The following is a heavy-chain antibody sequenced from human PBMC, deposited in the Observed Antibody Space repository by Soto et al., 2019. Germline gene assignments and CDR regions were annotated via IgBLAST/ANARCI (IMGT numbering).Heavy chain of an antibody. J-gene: IGHJ4*02. CDR3: ARDTKRHYYGSGSYY. CDR2: INPSGGST. V-gene: IGHV1-46*01. CDR1: GYTFTSYY. Sequence: ASLKVSCKASGYTFTSYYIPWVRQAPVQGLEWMGIINPSGGSTSYAQKFQGRVTMTRDTSTSTVYMELSSRRSEDTAVYYCARDTKRHYYGSGSYYWGQGTLVTVSS. D-gene: IGHD3-10*01.